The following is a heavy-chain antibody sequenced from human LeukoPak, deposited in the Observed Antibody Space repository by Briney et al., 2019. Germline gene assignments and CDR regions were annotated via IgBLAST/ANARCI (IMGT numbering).Heavy chain of an antibody. J-gene: IGHJ4*02. D-gene: IGHD4-11*01. Sequence: PGGSLRLSCAVSGFTFSSYWMSWVRQPPGKGLEWVANIKQDGSEKYYVDSVKGRFTISRDNAKNSLYLQMNSLRAEDTAVYYCARGYGNYGYWGQGTLVTVSS. CDR3: ARGYGNYGY. CDR1: GFTFSSYW. CDR2: IKQDGSEK. V-gene: IGHV3-7*01.